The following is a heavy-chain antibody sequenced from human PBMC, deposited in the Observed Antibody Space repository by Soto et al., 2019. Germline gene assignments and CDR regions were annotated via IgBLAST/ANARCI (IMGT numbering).Heavy chain of an antibody. CDR1: GYPYAYYA. V-gene: IGHV1-3*01. J-gene: IGHJ4*02. D-gene: IGHD2-21*02. Sequence: ASVKVSCKASGYPYAYYAIHWVRQAPGQRLEWMGWINAGNGNPKYSQKFQDRVTIPRDTSASTAYMELSSLRSEDTAVYYCARSIVVVTALDYWGQGTLITVSS. CDR2: INAGNGNP. CDR3: ARSIVVVTALDY.